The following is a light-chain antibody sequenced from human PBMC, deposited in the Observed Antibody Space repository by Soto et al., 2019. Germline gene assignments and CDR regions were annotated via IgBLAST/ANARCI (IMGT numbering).Light chain of an antibody. CDR1: QSVSSSY. V-gene: IGKV3-20*01. J-gene: IGKJ1*01. CDR3: QQYGSSPAST. CDR2: GAS. Sequence: EIVLTQSPGTLSLSPGERATLSCRASQSVSSSYLAWYQQKPGRAPRLLIYGASSRATGIPDRFSGSGSGTDFTLTISRLEPEDFAVYYCQQYGSSPASTFGQGTKVEIK.